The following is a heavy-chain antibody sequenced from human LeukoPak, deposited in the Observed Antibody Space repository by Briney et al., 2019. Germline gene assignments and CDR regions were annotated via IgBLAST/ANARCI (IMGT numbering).Heavy chain of an antibody. CDR3: ARDPSNPCGRYAYFVY. Sequence: GASLNLSSTASGVSFTTYTISWVRQAPGQGLEWMGWISTYNGDTNYAQKFPGRVTMTTHTSTSTAYMEVRSLSSDDTAVYYCARDPSNPCGRYAYFVYWGQGSLGIVSS. CDR2: ISTYNGDT. J-gene: IGHJ4*02. CDR1: GVSFTTYT. D-gene: IGHD1-1*01. V-gene: IGHV1-18*01.